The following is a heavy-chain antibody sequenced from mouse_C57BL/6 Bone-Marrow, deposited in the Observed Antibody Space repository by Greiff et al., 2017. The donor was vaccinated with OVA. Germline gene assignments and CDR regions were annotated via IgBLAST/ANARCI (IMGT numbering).Heavy chain of an antibody. J-gene: IGHJ4*01. CDR1: GFSLTSYG. V-gene: IGHV2-6*02. D-gene: IGHD2-2*01. Sequence: VQLQESGPGLVAPSQSLSITCTVSGFSLTSYGVHWVRQPPGKGLEWLVVIWSDGSTTYNSALKSRLSISKDNSKSQVFLKMNSLQTDDTAMYYCARNMVTTGPYAMDYWGQGTSVTVSS. CDR2: IWSDGST. CDR3: ARNMVTTGPYAMDY.